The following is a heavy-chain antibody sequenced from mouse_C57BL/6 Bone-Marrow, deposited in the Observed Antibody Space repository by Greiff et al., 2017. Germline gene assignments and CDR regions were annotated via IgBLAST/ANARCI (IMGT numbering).Heavy chain of an antibody. CDR2: FYPGSGSI. V-gene: IGHV1-62-2*01. Sequence: QVQLQQSGAELVKPGASVKLSCKASGYTFTEYTIHWVKQRSGQGLEWIGWFYPGSGSIKYNEKFKDKATLTADKSSSTVYMELSRLTSEDSAVYFCARHERDYYGSSPEGYAMDYWGQGTSVTVSS. CDR3: ARHERDYYGSSPEGYAMDY. J-gene: IGHJ4*01. CDR1: GYTFTEYT. D-gene: IGHD1-1*01.